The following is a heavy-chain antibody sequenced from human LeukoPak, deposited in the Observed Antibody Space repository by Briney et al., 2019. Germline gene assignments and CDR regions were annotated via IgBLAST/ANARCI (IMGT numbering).Heavy chain of an antibody. V-gene: IGHV1-8*01. CDR1: GYTFTSYD. D-gene: IGHD2-15*01. J-gene: IGHJ3*02. Sequence: RASVKVSXKASGYTFTSYDINWVRQATGQGLEWMGWMNPNSGNTGYAQKFQGRVTMTRNTSISTAYMELSSLRSEDTAVYYCARGGVSIIVVVVAATRVFAFDIWGQGTMVTVSS. CDR2: MNPNSGNT. CDR3: ARGGVSIIVVVVAATRVFAFDI.